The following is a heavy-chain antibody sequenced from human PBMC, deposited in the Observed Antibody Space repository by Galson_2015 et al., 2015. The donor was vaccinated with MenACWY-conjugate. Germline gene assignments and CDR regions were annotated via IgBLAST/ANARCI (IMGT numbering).Heavy chain of an antibody. V-gene: IGHV3-11*05. D-gene: IGHD3-9*01. CDR1: GFTFSDSY. Sequence: SLRLSCAASGFTFSDSYMSWIRQAPGKGLEWLSYISSISSSSYTKYVDSVKGRFTISRDNAKNSLYLQMDSLRVEDTAVYYCARGPVDILSGYYTKGSFDSWGQGTLVTVSS. J-gene: IGHJ4*02. CDR2: ISSISSSSYT. CDR3: ARGPVDILSGYYTKGSFDS.